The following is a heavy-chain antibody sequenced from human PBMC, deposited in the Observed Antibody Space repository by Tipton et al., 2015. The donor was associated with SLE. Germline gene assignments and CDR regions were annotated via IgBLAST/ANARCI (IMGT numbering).Heavy chain of an antibody. V-gene: IGHV3-30*02. J-gene: IGHJ1*01. CDR3: ARGSGPVEKYFQH. CDR1: GFNLIQYA. D-gene: IGHD6-19*01. Sequence: SLRLSCAASGFNLIQYAMHWVRQAPGKGLEWVAFVNYDGSIQHYADSVKGRFTISRDNSKNTLYLQMNSLRAEDTAVYYCARGSGPVEKYFQHWGQGTLVTVSS. CDR2: VNYDGSIQ.